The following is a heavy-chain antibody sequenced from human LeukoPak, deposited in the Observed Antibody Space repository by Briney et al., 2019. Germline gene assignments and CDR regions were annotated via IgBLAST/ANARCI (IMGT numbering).Heavy chain of an antibody. J-gene: IGHJ6*03. CDR2: INWNGGST. Sequence: PGGSLRLSCAASGFTFDDYGMSWVRQAPGKGLEWVSGINWNGGSTVYADSVKGRFTISRDNAKNSLYLQMNSLRAEDTALYYCARVPYFIAAAGTIGGDYYYMDVWGKGTTVTVSS. V-gene: IGHV3-20*04. D-gene: IGHD6-13*01. CDR3: ARVPYFIAAAGTIGGDYYYMDV. CDR1: GFTFDDYG.